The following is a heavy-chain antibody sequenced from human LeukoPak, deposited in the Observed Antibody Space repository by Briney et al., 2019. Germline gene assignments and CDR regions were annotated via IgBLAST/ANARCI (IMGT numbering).Heavy chain of an antibody. Sequence: ASVKVSCKVSGYTLTELSMHWVRQAPGKGLEWMGWISAYNGNTNYAQKLQGRVTMTTDTSTSTAYMELRSLRSDDTAVYYCARVGGYVWGSYRAIDYWGQGTLVTVSS. CDR1: GYTLTELS. CDR3: ARVGGYVWGSYRAIDY. V-gene: IGHV1-18*01. CDR2: ISAYNGNT. D-gene: IGHD3-16*02. J-gene: IGHJ4*02.